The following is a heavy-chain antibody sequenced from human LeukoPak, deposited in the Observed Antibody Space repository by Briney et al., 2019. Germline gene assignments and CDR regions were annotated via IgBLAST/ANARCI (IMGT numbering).Heavy chain of an antibody. CDR3: VKEVYYGSGSHYYFDY. CDR1: GFTFSSYA. Sequence: GGSLRLSCSASGFTFSSYAMHWVRQAPGKGLEYVSAISSNGGSTYYADSVKGGFTISRDNSKNTLYLQMSSLRAEDTAVYYCVKEVYYGSGSHYYFDYWGQGTLVTVSS. D-gene: IGHD3-10*01. V-gene: IGHV3-64D*06. CDR2: ISSNGGST. J-gene: IGHJ4*02.